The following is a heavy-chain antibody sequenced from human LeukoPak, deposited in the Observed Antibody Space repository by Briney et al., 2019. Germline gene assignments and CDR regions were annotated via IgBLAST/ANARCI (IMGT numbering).Heavy chain of an antibody. CDR2: IYYSGST. J-gene: IGHJ4*02. V-gene: IGHV4-59*01. CDR1: GGSISGFY. Sequence: SETLSLTCTVSGGSISGFYWSWIRQPPGKGLEWIGYIYYSGSTNYSPSLKSRVTISVDTSKNQFSLKLSSVIAADTALYYCARDQISSSSRFDYWGQGTLVTVSS. D-gene: IGHD6-6*01. CDR3: ARDQISSSSRFDY.